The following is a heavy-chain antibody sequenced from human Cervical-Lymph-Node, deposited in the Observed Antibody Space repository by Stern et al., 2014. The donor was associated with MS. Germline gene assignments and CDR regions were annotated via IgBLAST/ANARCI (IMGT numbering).Heavy chain of an antibody. CDR1: GGSISSSGFY. CDR2: ISYSGSP. CDR3: ARQGGRYSPKN. D-gene: IGHD1-1*01. Sequence: VQLVESGPGLVKPSETLSLTCTVSGGSISSSGFYWGWIRQPPGKGLEWIATISYSGSPSSNSSLKSRVTMSAAPSKTQFSLKLSSVTAADTAVYYCARQGGRYSPKNWGQGTLVTVSS. V-gene: IGHV4-39*01. J-gene: IGHJ4*02.